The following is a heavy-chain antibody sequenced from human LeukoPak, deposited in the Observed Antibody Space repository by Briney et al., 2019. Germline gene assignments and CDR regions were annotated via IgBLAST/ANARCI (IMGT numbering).Heavy chain of an antibody. CDR2: IYSGGSS. CDR1: GFTVSSNY. V-gene: IGHV3-66*01. J-gene: IGHJ6*02. CDR3: ARTAGPNYYYYGMDV. Sequence: PGGSLRLSCAASGFTVSSNYMSWVRQAPRKGLEWVSVIYSGGSSYYADSVKGRFTISRDNSKNTLYLQMNSLRAEDTAVYYCARTAGPNYYYYGMDVWGQGTTVTVSS.